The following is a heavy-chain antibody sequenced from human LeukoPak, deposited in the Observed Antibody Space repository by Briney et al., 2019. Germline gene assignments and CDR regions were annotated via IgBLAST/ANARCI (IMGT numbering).Heavy chain of an antibody. D-gene: IGHD4-17*01. CDR3: ATILDYGLPNWFDP. CDR2: ISAYNGNT. Sequence: ASVKVSCKASGYTFTSYGISWVRQAPGQGLEWMGWISAYNGNTNYAQKLQGGVTMTTDTSTSTAYMELRSLRSDDTAVYYCATILDYGLPNWFDPWGQGTLVTVSS. V-gene: IGHV1-18*01. J-gene: IGHJ5*02. CDR1: GYTFTSYG.